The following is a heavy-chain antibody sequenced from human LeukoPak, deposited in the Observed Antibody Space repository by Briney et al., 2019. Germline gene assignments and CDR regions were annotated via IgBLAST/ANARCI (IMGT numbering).Heavy chain of an antibody. CDR3: LSGGGY. Sequence: GGSLRLSCAISGFTSSTAWLTWVRQAPGKGPEWVADMRQDGSQKYYVDSVKGRFTISRDNAKNSLFLQMNSLRVEETAVYYCLSGGGYWGQGTLVSVSS. CDR1: GFTSSTAW. V-gene: IGHV3-7*01. CDR2: MRQDGSQK. J-gene: IGHJ4*02. D-gene: IGHD2/OR15-2a*01.